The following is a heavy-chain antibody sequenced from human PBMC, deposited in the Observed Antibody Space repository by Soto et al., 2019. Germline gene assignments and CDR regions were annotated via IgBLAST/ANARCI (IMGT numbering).Heavy chain of an antibody. D-gene: IGHD3-22*01. CDR2: IDPSDAQT. CDR1: GYSFAGHW. V-gene: IGHV5-10-1*01. J-gene: IGHJ4*02. Sequence: GESLKISCKGSGYSFAGHWITWVRQKPGKGLEWMGRIDPSDAQTYYSPSFRGHVTISVTKSITTVFLQWSSLRASDTAMYYCARQIYDSDTGPNSQYYFDSWGQGTPVTVSS. CDR3: ARQIYDSDTGPNSQYYFDS.